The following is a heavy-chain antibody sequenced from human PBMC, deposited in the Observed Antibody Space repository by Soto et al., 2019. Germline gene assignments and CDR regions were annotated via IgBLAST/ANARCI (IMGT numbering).Heavy chain of an antibody. Sequence: RASLSLSCGATGFTVNNLVMSWVRQAPGKGLEWVSSISGSGDGTYYGDSVKGRFTISRDSSSSTVYLEMKNLRGEDTAVYFCTRSRGFGGMDVWGQGT. CDR3: TRSRGFGGMDV. CDR1: GFTVNNLV. J-gene: IGHJ6*02. D-gene: IGHD3-22*01. V-gene: IGHV3-23*01. CDR2: ISGSGDGT.